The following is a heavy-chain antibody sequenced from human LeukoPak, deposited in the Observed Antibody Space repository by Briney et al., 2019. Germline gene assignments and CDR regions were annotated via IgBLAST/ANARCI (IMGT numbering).Heavy chain of an antibody. Sequence: ASVTVSCKASGYTFTGYYIHWVRQAPGQGLEWMGWINPDGGGTNYAQKFQGRVTMTRATSISTAYLELSRLGSDDTALYYCASFNYDSSGPSTYYFDYWGQGTLVTVSS. CDR3: ASFNYDSSGPSTYYFDY. CDR2: INPDGGGT. J-gene: IGHJ4*02. CDR1: GYTFTGYY. V-gene: IGHV1-2*02. D-gene: IGHD3-22*01.